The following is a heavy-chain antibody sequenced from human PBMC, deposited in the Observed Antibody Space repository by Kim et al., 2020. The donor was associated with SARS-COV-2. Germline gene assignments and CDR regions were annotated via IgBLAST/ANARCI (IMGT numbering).Heavy chain of an antibody. CDR1: GFSLSNYW. J-gene: IGHJ6*02. CDR2: IDSNGSTK. Sequence: GGSLRLSCAASGFSLSNYWMYWVRQVPGKGLVWVSRIDSNGSTKTYADSVKGRFTISRDSATNTLYLPMNSLRAEDTAVYYCEGYYFGMDVWGQGTTVTVSS. CDR3: EGYYFGMDV. V-gene: IGHV3-74*01.